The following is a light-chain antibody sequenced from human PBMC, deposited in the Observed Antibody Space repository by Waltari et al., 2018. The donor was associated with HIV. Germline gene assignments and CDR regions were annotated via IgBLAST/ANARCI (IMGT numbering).Light chain of an antibody. J-gene: IGKJ5*01. Sequence: EIVLTQSPATLSLSPGERATLSCRASQSVSSYLAWYKQKPGQAPRLLIYDASNRATGIPARFSGSGSGTDFTLTISSLEPEDFAVYYCQQRSNWIFGQGTRLEIK. CDR3: QQRSNWI. V-gene: IGKV3-11*01. CDR2: DAS. CDR1: QSVSSY.